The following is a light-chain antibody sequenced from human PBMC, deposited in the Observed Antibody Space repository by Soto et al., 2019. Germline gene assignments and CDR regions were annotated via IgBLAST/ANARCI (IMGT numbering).Light chain of an antibody. CDR1: QSIRTN. V-gene: IGKV3-15*01. CDR2: GAS. Sequence: EIVMTQSPATLSVSPGERAILSCSASQSIRTNVAWYQQRPGQAPRLLIYGASTRATDIPARFSGSGSGKKFTLTISRLQVEDFAIYYCQQYNHWTSITFGQGTRLEF. J-gene: IGKJ5*01. CDR3: QQYNHWTSIT.